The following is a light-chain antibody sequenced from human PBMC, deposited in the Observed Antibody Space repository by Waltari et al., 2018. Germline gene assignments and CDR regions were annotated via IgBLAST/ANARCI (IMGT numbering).Light chain of an antibody. CDR1: QSLLYSSNNKNY. V-gene: IGKV4-1*01. CDR2: WAS. J-gene: IGKJ1*01. Sequence: DIVMTQSPDSLAVSLGERATINCKSSQSLLYSSNNKNYLAWYQKKPGQPPKLLIYWASTRESGVPDRFSGSVSVTDFTLPISSLQAQDVAVYYCQQYYSTPRTFGQGTKVEIK. CDR3: QQYYSTPRT.